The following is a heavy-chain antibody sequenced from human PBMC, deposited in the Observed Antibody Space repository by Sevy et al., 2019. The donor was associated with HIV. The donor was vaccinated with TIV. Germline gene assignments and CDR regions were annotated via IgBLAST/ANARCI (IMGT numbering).Heavy chain of an antibody. CDR1: GFTFSSYS. CDR3: ARDPAPTYYYDSSGYYSAFDI. Sequence: GGSLRLSCAASGFTFSSYSMNWVRQAPGKGLEWVSSISSSSSYIYYADSVKGRFTISRDNAKNSLYLQMNSLRAEDTALYYCARDPAPTYYYDSSGYYSAFDIWGQGTMVTVSS. V-gene: IGHV3-21*01. J-gene: IGHJ3*02. D-gene: IGHD3-22*01. CDR2: ISSSSSYI.